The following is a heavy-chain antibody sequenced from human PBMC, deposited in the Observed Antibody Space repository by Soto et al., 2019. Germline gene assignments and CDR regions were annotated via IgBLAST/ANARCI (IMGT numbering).Heavy chain of an antibody. Sequence: SVKVSCKASGGTFSSYAISWVRQAPGQGLEWMGGIIPIFGTANYAQKFQGRVTITADESTSTAYMELSSLRSEDTAVYYCATSMGIAVAGDFDYWGQGTLVTVSS. CDR3: ATSMGIAVAGDFDY. J-gene: IGHJ4*02. CDR2: IIPIFGTA. D-gene: IGHD6-19*01. CDR1: GGTFSSYA. V-gene: IGHV1-69*13.